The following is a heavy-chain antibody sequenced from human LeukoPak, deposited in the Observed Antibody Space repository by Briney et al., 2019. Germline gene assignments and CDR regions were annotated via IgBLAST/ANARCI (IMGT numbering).Heavy chain of an antibody. V-gene: IGHV3-21*06. D-gene: IGHD5-12*01. CDR1: GFTFSSYS. Sequence: GGSLRLSCAASGFTFSSYSMNWVRQAPGKGLEWVSSISSSSSYIYYADSVKGRFITSRDNAKNSLYLQMNSLRAEDTAVYYCARDIGRSGYGDYWGQETLVTVSS. CDR3: ARDIGRSGYGDY. J-gene: IGHJ4*02. CDR2: ISSSSSYI.